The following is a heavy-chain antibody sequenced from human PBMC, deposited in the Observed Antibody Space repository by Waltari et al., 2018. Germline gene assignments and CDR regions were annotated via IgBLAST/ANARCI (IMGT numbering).Heavy chain of an antibody. V-gene: IGHV3-30*02. CDR2: IRYDGSNK. D-gene: IGHD1-20*01. J-gene: IGHJ4*02. Sequence: QVQLVESGGGVVQPGGSLRLSCAASGFTFSSYGMHWVRQAPGKGLEWVAFIRYDGSNKYYADSVKGRFTISRDNSKNTLYLQMNSLRAEDTAVYYCAKNLGHNWKLDYWGQGTLVTVSS. CDR3: AKNLGHNWKLDY. CDR1: GFTFSSYG.